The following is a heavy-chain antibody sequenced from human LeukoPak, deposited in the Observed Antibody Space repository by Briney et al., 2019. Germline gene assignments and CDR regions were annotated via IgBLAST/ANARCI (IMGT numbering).Heavy chain of an antibody. CDR3: ARSVMIDY. CDR1: GFSLSSYD. V-gene: IGHV3-53*01. J-gene: IGHJ4*02. D-gene: IGHD2-21*01. Sequence: GGSLRLSCAASGFSLSSYDMNWVRQAPGKGLEWVSIIYSAGTTYYADSVKGRFTISRDNSKNTLYLQMNSLRAEDTAVYYCARSVMIDYWGQGTLVTVSS. CDR2: IYSAGTT.